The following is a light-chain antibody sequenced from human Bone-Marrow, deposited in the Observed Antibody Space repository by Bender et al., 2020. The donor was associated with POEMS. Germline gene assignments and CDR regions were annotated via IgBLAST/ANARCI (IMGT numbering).Light chain of an antibody. J-gene: IGLJ3*02. CDR2: EVS. CDR3: AAWDDRLSAWV. V-gene: IGLV2-14*02. Sequence: QSALTQPASVSGSPGQSITISCTGTSSDVGSDNLVSWYRQHPGKAPKLIIFEVSERPSGVPDRFSGSNSGTSASLAIAGLQAEDEADYYCAAWDDRLSAWVFGGGTKLTVL. CDR1: SSDVGSDNL.